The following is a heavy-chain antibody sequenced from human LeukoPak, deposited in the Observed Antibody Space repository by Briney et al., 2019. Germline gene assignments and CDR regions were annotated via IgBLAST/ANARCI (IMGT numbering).Heavy chain of an antibody. V-gene: IGHV1-3*01. CDR1: ESIFKTYA. D-gene: IGHD2-2*01. CDR3: ATESTTVYEAFHF. J-gene: IGHJ3*01. Sequence: ASVKVSCKASESIFKTYAVHWVHQAPGQGLEWMGWINAGNDDTRSSKRLQGRVSITRDTSANIAYMELNGLRSEDTAVYYCATESTTVYEAFHFWGQGTMVLGSS. CDR2: INAGNDDT.